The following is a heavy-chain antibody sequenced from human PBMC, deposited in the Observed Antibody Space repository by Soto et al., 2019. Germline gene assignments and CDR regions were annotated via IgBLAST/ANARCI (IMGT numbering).Heavy chain of an antibody. CDR2: ISGSGGST. V-gene: IGHV3-23*01. Sequence: PGGSLRLSCAASGFTFSSYAMSWVRQAPGKGLEWVSAISGSGGSTYYADSVKGRFTVSRDNSKNTLYLQMNSLRAEDTAVYYCAKGRHNWTYYYYMDVWGKGTTVTVSS. D-gene: IGHD1-1*01. CDR1: GFTFSSYA. J-gene: IGHJ6*03. CDR3: AKGRHNWTYYYYMDV.